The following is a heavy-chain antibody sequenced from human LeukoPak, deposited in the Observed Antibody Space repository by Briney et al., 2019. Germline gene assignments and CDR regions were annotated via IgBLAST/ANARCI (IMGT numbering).Heavy chain of an antibody. Sequence: GGSLRLSCAASGFTFSNYNMNWVRQAPGKGLEWISYISSSGRTTNYADSVKGRFTISRDNAKNSLYLQMNSLKDGDTAVYYCARDRSTANGHCSGGYCYAEVGRGQGTRVTVST. D-gene: IGHD2-15*01. CDR1: GFTFSNYN. V-gene: IGHV3-48*02. CDR3: ARDRSTANGHCSGGYCYAEVG. J-gene: IGHJ4*02. CDR2: ISSSGRTT.